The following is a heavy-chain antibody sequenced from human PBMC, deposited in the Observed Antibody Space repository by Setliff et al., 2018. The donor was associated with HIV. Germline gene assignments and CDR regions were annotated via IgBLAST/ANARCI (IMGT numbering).Heavy chain of an antibody. J-gene: IGHJ3*02. V-gene: IGHV3-74*01. CDR3: GRDPAGGDDDAFHI. CDR2: INSDGRAM. D-gene: IGHD3-16*01. CDR1: GFTFSHYW. Sequence: GGSLRLSCAASGFTFSHYWMHWVRQAPGKGPVWVSQINSDGRAMTYADSVRGRFTISRDESRNTLYLQMNSLRANDTAVYYCGRDPAGGDDDAFHIWGQGTMVTVSS.